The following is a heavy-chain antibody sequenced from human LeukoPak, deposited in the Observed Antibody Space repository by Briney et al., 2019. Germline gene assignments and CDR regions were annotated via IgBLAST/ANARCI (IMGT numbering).Heavy chain of an antibody. Sequence: SGTLSLTCAVSGGSISSGSYYWGWIRQPPGKGLEWIGSIYYSGSTYYNPSLKSRVTISVDTSKSQFSLKLSSVTAADTAVYYCARGGYSYGHGYFDLWGRGTLVTVSS. CDR3: ARGGYSYGHGYFDL. CDR2: IYYSGST. D-gene: IGHD5-18*01. CDR1: GGSISSGSYY. J-gene: IGHJ2*01. V-gene: IGHV4-39*01.